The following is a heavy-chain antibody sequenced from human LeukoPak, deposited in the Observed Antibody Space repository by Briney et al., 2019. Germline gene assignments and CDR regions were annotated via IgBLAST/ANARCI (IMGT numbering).Heavy chain of an antibody. Sequence: GGSLRLSCAASGFMFSSNWMSWVRLAPGKGLEWVANIKEDGTETYYVDSVKGRFTISRDNAKNSLYLQMNSLRAEDTAVYYCAKKGRSLQTYWGQGTLVTVSS. CDR1: GFMFSSNW. D-gene: IGHD5-24*01. CDR3: AKKGRSLQTY. CDR2: IKEDGTET. V-gene: IGHV3-7*03. J-gene: IGHJ4*02.